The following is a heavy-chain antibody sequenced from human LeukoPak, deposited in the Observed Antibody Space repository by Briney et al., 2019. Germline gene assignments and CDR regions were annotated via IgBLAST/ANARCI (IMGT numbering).Heavy chain of an antibody. V-gene: IGHV4-39*07. CDR1: GGSISSSTYY. CDR2: IYYSGSS. J-gene: IGHJ6*03. D-gene: IGHD6-13*01. CDR3: AREHSSSWYRAYYYYMDV. Sequence: PSETLSLTCTVSGGSISSSTYYWGWMRQPPGKGLEWFGAIYYSGSSYYNPSLNRRATISVDTSKNQFSLKLSSVTAADTAVYYCAREHSSSWYRAYYYYMDVWGKGTTVTVSS.